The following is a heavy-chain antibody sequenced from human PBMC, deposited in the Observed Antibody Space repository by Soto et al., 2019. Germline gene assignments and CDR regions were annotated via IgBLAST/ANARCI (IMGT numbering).Heavy chain of an antibody. V-gene: IGHV4-59*01. CDR2: IYYSGST. Sequence: ASETLSLTCTVSGGSISSYYWSWIRQPPGKGLEWIGYIYYSGSTNYNPSLKSRVTISVDTSKNQFSLKLSSVTAADTAVYYCARDGGDYYDSSGYYKAAFDIWGQGTMVTVS. J-gene: IGHJ3*02. CDR1: GGSISSYY. D-gene: IGHD3-22*01. CDR3: ARDGGDYYDSSGYYKAAFDI.